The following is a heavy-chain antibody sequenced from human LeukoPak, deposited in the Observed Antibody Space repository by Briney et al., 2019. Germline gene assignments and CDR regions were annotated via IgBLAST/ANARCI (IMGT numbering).Heavy chain of an antibody. CDR3: ARVSLSGYDADY. CDR1: GYTFTGYY. Sequence: ASVKVSCKASGYTFTGYYMHWVRQAPGQGLEWMGWINPNSGGTNYAQKFQGRVTMTRNTSISTAYMELSRLRSDDTAVYYCARVSLSGYDADYWGQGTLVTVSS. CDR2: INPNSGGT. J-gene: IGHJ4*02. V-gene: IGHV1-2*02. D-gene: IGHD5-12*01.